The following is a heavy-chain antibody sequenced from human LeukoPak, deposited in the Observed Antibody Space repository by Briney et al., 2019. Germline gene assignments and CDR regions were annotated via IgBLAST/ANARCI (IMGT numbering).Heavy chain of an antibody. D-gene: IGHD5-18*01. Sequence: SETLSLTCTVSDDSITMYYWTWIRQPPGKGLEWIGEIYHSGSTNYNPSLKSRVTISVDTSKNQFSLKLSSVTAADTAVYYCARNDYGYSYGYGAFDIWGQGTMVTVSS. V-gene: IGHV4-59*01. CDR1: DDSITMYY. J-gene: IGHJ3*02. CDR2: IYHSGST. CDR3: ARNDYGYSYGYGAFDI.